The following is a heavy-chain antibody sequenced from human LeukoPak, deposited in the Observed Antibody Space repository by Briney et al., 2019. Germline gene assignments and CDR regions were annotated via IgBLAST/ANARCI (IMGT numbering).Heavy chain of an antibody. CDR2: ISGGSSSV. CDR3: AKGVNYFVLEY. Sequence: GGSLRLSCAASGFTFSSYSMTWVRQAPGKGLEWVSHISGGSSSVYYADSVKGRFTISRDNSKNTLYLQMNSLRAEDTAVYYCAKGVNYFVLEYWGQGTLVTISS. J-gene: IGHJ4*02. CDR1: GFTFSSYS. D-gene: IGHD3-10*02. V-gene: IGHV3-48*01.